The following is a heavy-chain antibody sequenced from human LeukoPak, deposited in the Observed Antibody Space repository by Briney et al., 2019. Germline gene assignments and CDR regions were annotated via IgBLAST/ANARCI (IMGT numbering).Heavy chain of an antibody. J-gene: IGHJ4*02. Sequence: GGSLRLSCAASGFTFSSYAMSWVRQAPGKGLEWVSAISGSGGSAYYADSVKGRFTISRDNSKNTLYLQMNSLRAEDTAVYYCAKDQRSYGYFIFDYWGQGTLVTVSS. D-gene: IGHD5-18*01. CDR1: GFTFSSYA. CDR2: ISGSGGSA. V-gene: IGHV3-23*01. CDR3: AKDQRSYGYFIFDY.